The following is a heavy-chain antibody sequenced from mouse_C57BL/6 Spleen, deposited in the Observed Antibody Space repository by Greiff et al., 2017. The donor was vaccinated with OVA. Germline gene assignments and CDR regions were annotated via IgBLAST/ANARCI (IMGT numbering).Heavy chain of an antibody. Sequence: EVMLVESGGGLVQPGGSMKLSCVASGFTFSNYWMNWVRQSPEKGLEWVAQIRLKSDNYATHYAESVKGRFTISRDDSKSNVYLQMNNVRAEDTGIYYCTSGINSFAYWGQGTLVTVSA. V-gene: IGHV6-3*01. CDR2: IRLKSDNYAT. J-gene: IGHJ3*01. D-gene: IGHD1-1*01. CDR1: GFTFSNYW. CDR3: TSGINSFAY.